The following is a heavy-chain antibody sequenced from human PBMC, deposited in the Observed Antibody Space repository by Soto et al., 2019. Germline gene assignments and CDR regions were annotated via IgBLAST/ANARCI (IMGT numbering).Heavy chain of an antibody. CDR3: AREPISRTLDY. V-gene: IGHV3-30-3*01. CDR1: GFTFSSYA. CDR2: ISYDGSNK. Sequence: GGSLRLSCAASGFTFSSYAMHWVLQAPGKGLEWVAVISYDGSNKYYADSVKGRFTISRDNSKNTLYLQMNSLRAEDTAVYYCAREPISRTLDYWGQGTLVTVSS. J-gene: IGHJ4*02. D-gene: IGHD1-1*01.